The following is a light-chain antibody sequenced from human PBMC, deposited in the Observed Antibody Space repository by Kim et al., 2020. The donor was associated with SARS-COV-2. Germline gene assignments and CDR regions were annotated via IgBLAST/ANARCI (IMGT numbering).Light chain of an antibody. Sequence: SYELTQPPSVSVSPGQTASITCSGDELGDKYVCWYQQKPGQSPVLVIYQDSKRPSGIPERFSGSNSRNTATLTISGTQAMDEADYYCQAWDSSIVVFGGGTQLTVL. V-gene: IGLV3-1*01. CDR2: QDS. J-gene: IGLJ2*01. CDR1: ELGDKY. CDR3: QAWDSSIVV.